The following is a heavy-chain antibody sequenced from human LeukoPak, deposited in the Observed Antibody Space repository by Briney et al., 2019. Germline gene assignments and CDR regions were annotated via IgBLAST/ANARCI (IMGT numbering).Heavy chain of an antibody. D-gene: IGHD1-1*01. CDR3: ARDIGGDTDGRASYWFAP. CDR2: INYFGTT. J-gene: IGHJ5*02. Sequence: SETLSLTCTVSGGSIRSHSWHWIRQSPGKGLERIGSINYFGTTTYNPSLKSRVTLSVDTSKNQFSLKLTSMTAADTAVYYCARDIGGDTDGRASYWFAPWGQGTLVIVSS. V-gene: IGHV4-59*11. CDR1: GGSIRSHS.